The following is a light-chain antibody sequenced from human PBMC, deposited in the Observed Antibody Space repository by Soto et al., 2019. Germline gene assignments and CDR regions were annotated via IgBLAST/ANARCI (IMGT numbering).Light chain of an antibody. CDR3: QSTEGGLNTVHV. J-gene: IGLJ1*01. CDR1: SSNIGAGYD. Sequence: QSVLTQSPSVSGAPGQRVTISCTGSSSNIGAGYDVHWYQQLPGRAPKLLIYGNNQRPSGVPDRFSGSKSGTSASLAITGLQAEDEADYYCQSTEGGLNTVHVSGTGTKLTVL. V-gene: IGLV1-40*01. CDR2: GNN.